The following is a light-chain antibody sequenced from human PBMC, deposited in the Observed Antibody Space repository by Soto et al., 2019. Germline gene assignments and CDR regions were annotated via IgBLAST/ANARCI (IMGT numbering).Light chain of an antibody. J-gene: IGKJ4*01. V-gene: IGKV1-39*01. Sequence: DIQMSQSPSSLSASVGDRVTVXXRTSQNIYDYLNWYQQKPGKAPKIXIYAASSVQSGVPLRFSGSGSGTDFTLTISSLQPEDFATYYCQQVNSYPLTFGGGTKVDIK. CDR3: QQVNSYPLT. CDR2: AAS. CDR1: QNIYDY.